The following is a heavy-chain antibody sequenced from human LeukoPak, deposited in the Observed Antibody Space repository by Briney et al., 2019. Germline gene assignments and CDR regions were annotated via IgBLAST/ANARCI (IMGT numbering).Heavy chain of an antibody. Sequence: PGRSLRLSCVFSGFSFKRYGMHWVRQAPGKGLEWVATINQDGSEKYYVDSVKGRFTISRDNAKNSLFLQMNSLRAEDTAVYYCARDRITDFWSGYYTNYFDYWGQGTLVTVSS. V-gene: IGHV3-7*01. D-gene: IGHD3-3*01. J-gene: IGHJ4*02. CDR2: INQDGSEK. CDR3: ARDRITDFWSGYYTNYFDY. CDR1: GFSFKRYG.